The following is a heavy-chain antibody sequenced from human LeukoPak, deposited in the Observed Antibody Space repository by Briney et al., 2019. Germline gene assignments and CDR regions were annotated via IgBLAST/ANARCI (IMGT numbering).Heavy chain of an antibody. D-gene: IGHD3-16*01. CDR3: ASSLLTRGRGPSDY. V-gene: IGHV3-23*01. CDR2: IGGSGGST. Sequence: GGSLRLSCAASGFTFSSYAMSWVRQTPGKGLEWVSAIGGSGGSTYYADSVKGRFTISRDNSKNTLFLQMNSLRAEDTAFYYCASSLLTRGRGPSDYWGQGTLVTVSS. CDR1: GFTFSSYA. J-gene: IGHJ4*02.